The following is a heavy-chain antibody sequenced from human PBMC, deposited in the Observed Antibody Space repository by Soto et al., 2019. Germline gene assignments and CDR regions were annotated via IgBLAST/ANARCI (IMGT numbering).Heavy chain of an antibody. CDR2: IYDSGST. J-gene: IGHJ6*02. CDR3: ASTGQDGMDV. V-gene: IGHV4-59*01. CDR1: GGSISSYY. D-gene: IGHD3-10*01. Sequence: QVQLQESGPGLVKPSETLSLTCTVSGGSISSYYWSWIRQPPGKGLEWIGYIYDSGSTNYNPSLKSRVTISVDTSKNQFSLKLSSVTAADTAVYYCASTGQDGMDVWGQGTTVTVYS.